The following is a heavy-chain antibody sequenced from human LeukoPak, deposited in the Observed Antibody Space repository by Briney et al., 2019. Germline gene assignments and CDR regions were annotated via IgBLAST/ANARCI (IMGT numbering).Heavy chain of an antibody. CDR3: ARDQGPPHYDILTGYYTDIYYYYGMDV. CDR2: INPNSGGT. V-gene: IGHV1-2*02. CDR1: GYTFTGYY. J-gene: IGHJ6*02. Sequence: RASVKVSCKASGYTFTGYYMHWVRQAPGQGLEWMGWINPNSGGTNYAQKFQGRVTMTRGTSISTAHMELSRLRSDDTAVYYCARDQGPPHYDILTGYYTDIYYYYGMDVWGQGTTVTVSS. D-gene: IGHD3-9*01.